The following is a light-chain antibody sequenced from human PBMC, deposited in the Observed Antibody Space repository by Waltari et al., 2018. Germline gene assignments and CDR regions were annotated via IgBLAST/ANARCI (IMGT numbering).Light chain of an antibody. Sequence: EIVMTQSPATLSVSPGERVTLSCRASQSVSYNLAWYQQKPGQAPRLRIYGTSTRATGIPARFSGSGSGTEFTLTISSLQSEDLAVYYCQQYENWPPLTFGGGTKVEIK. CDR3: QQYENWPPLT. CDR2: GTS. V-gene: IGKV3-15*01. J-gene: IGKJ4*01. CDR1: QSVSYN.